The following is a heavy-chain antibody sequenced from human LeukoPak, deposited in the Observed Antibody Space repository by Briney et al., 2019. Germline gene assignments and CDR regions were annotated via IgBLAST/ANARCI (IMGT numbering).Heavy chain of an antibody. CDR1: GGSISSGGYY. D-gene: IGHD3-3*01. J-gene: IGHJ4*02. V-gene: IGHV4-30-2*01. Sequence: SETLSLTCTVSGGSISSGGYYWSWIRQPPGKGLEWIGYIYHSGSTYYNPSLKSRVTISVDRSKNQFSLKLSSVTAADTAVYYCARGTTIFGVVMTGYDYWGQRTLVTVSS. CDR3: ARGTTIFGVVMTGYDY. CDR2: IYHSGST.